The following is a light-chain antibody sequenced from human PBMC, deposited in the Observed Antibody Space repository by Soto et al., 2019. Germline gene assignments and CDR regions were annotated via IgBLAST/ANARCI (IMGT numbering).Light chain of an antibody. V-gene: IGLV1-40*01. CDR2: DNI. CDR1: SSNIGAGYN. Sequence: QSVLTQPPSVSGAPGQRVTISCTGSSSNIGAGYNVHWYQQLPGTDPKLLIYDNINRPSGVPDRFSGSKSGTSASLAITGLQAEDEADYYCQSYDISLSGYWVFGGGTKLTVL. CDR3: QSYDISLSGYWV. J-gene: IGLJ3*02.